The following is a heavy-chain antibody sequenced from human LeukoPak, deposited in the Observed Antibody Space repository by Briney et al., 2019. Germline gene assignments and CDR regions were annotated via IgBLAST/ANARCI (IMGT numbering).Heavy chain of an antibody. Sequence: PGGSLGLSCAASGFTFSSYSMNWVRQAPGKGLEWVSSISSSSSYIYYADSVKGRFTISRDNAKNSLYLQMNSLRAEDTAVYYCARDWGANYDILTGYTESYYFDYWGQGTLVTVSA. CDR2: ISSSSSYI. CDR3: ARDWGANYDILTGYTESYYFDY. D-gene: IGHD3-9*01. CDR1: GFTFSSYS. V-gene: IGHV3-21*01. J-gene: IGHJ4*02.